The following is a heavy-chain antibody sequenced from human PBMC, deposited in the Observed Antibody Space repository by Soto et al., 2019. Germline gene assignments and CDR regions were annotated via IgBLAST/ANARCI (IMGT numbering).Heavy chain of an antibody. CDR1: GYTFINYG. J-gene: IGHJ4*02. V-gene: IGHV1-18*01. CDR3: ARGDGDTLDY. D-gene: IGHD2-21*02. Sequence: QVQLVQSGGEVKKPGASVKVSCKASGYTFINYGITWVRQAPGQGLEWLAWINAYSAKTDNAQKVQGRVTMTADTSTSTAYLELRSRTSDDTAVYYCARGDGDTLDYWGQGTVVTVSS. CDR2: INAYSAKT.